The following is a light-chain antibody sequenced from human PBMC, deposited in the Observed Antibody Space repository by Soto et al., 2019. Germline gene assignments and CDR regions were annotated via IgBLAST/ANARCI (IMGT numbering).Light chain of an antibody. Sequence: QSVLTQPASFSGSPGQSITISCTGTSSDVGGYNYVSWYQQHPGEAPKLMIYDVSNRPSGVSNRFSGSKSGNTASLTISGLQAEDEADYYCSSYTISSTYVFGTGTKLTVL. V-gene: IGLV2-14*03. J-gene: IGLJ1*01. CDR2: DVS. CDR3: SSYTISSTYV. CDR1: SSDVGGYNY.